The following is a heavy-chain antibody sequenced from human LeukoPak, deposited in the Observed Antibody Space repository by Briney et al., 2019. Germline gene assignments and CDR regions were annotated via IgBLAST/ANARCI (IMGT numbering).Heavy chain of an antibody. CDR3: ARAGDTASRDYFDY. CDR2: IYYSGST. CDR1: GGSISSSSYY. V-gene: IGHV4-39*07. D-gene: IGHD5-18*01. Sequence: SETLSLTCTVSGGSISSSSYYWGWIRQPPGKGLEWIGSIYYSGSTYYNPSLKSRVTISVDTSKNQFSLKLNSVTAADTAVYYCARAGDTASRDYFDYWGQGTLVTVSS. J-gene: IGHJ4*02.